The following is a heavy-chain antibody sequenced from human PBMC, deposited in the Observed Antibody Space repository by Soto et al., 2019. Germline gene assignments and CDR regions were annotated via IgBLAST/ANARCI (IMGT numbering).Heavy chain of an antibody. D-gene: IGHD3-10*01. CDR1: GYSFTSYW. J-gene: IGHJ5*02. CDR3: ARQMVRGTRSLWFDP. V-gene: IGHV5-10-1*03. CDR2: IDPSDSYT. Sequence: EVQLVPSGAEVKKPGESLRISCKGSGYSFTSYWISWVRQMPGKGLEWMGRIDPSDSYTNYSPSFQGHVTISADKSISTAYLQWSSLKASDTAMYYCARQMVRGTRSLWFDPWGQGTLVTVSS.